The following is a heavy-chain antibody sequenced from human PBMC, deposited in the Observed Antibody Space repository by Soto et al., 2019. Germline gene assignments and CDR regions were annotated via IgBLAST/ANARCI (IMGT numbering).Heavy chain of an antibody. Sequence: EVQLLEFGGGLVQPAGSLRLSCAGSGFTVSSYGMSWVRPAPGKGLEWISGLSESGDRTTYDDSVKGRFTISRDNSNNTLYLQMDSLRVDDTAVYYCARDSGYDSTDWGQGTLVIVSS. CDR3: ARDSGYDSTD. V-gene: IGHV3-23*01. CDR2: LSESGDRT. CDR1: GFTVSSYG. D-gene: IGHD3-22*01. J-gene: IGHJ4*02.